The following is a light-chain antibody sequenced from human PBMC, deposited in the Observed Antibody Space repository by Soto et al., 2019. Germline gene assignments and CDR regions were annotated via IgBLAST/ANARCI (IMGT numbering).Light chain of an antibody. CDR2: GAS. Sequence: EIALTQSPGTLSLSPGERATLSCRASQSVYNNYIAWYQQKPGQAPRLLIYGASSRATGIPDRFSGSGSGTDFTLTISRLEPEDFAVYYCQQYGSSPPWTFGQGTKVDIK. V-gene: IGKV3-20*01. CDR3: QQYGSSPPWT. CDR1: QSVYNNY. J-gene: IGKJ1*01.